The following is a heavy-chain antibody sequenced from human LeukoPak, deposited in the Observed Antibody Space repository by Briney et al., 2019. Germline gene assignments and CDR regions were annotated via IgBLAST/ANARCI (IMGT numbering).Heavy chain of an antibody. CDR1: GFSISGYW. J-gene: IGHJ4*01. D-gene: IGHD3-16*01. CDR2: MNSGGTTI. CDR3: IREVQVRASASLGL. V-gene: IGHV3-74*01. Sequence: GGSLRLSCAASGFSISGYWMHWVRHAAGEGRVWVSRMNSGGTTINYADSVKGRFTISRDNVDNTLHLQMNSLRVEDTAVYYCIREVQVRASASLGLWGQGTLVTVSS.